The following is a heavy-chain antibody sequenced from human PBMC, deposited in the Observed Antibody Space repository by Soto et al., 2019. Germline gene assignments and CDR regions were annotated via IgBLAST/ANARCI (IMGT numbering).Heavy chain of an antibody. CDR1: GFTFSRFW. J-gene: IGHJ4*02. Sequence: EVQLVESGGGLVQPGGSLRLSCAGSGFTFSRFWMSWVRQAPGKGLEWVANIKQNGGEKYYVDSVKGRFTISRDNAKNSLYLQMNSLRADDTAVYYCARALCSETDELWGQGTLVTVSS. D-gene: IGHD6-19*01. V-gene: IGHV3-7*01. CDR2: IKQNGGEK. CDR3: ARALCSETDEL.